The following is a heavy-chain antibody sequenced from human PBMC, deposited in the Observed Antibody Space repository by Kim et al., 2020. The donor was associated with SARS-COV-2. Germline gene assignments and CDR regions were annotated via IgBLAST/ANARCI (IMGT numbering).Heavy chain of an antibody. D-gene: IGHD5-12*01. Sequence: GGSLRLSCAASGFTFSDYYMSWIRQAPGKGQEWVSYISRSGNTIYYADSVKGRFTISRDNAKNSLYLQMNSLRAEDTAVYHCARDDGYNYGGIDYWGQGTMVTVSS. CDR1: GFTFSDYY. CDR3: ARDDGYNYGGIDY. J-gene: IGHJ4*02. V-gene: IGHV3-11*01. CDR2: ISRSGNTI.